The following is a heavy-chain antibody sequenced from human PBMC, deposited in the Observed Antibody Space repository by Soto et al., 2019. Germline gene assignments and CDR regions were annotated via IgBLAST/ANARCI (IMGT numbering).Heavy chain of an antibody. CDR3: ARSPGYFTLSSFAP. J-gene: IGHJ5*02. V-gene: IGHV4-4*02. CDR1: GDSISSVNW. D-gene: IGHD2-8*01. Sequence: PSATLSLTCAFSGDSISSVNWWSWVRQSPGQGLEWIGDIYHTGITNYNPSLQSRVTISVDKFKNEFSLNLTSVTAADTAVYYCARSPGYFTLSSFAPRGQGTLVTVAP. CDR2: IYHTGIT.